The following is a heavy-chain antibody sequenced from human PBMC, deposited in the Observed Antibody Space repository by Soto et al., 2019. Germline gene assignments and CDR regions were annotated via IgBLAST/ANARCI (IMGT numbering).Heavy chain of an antibody. CDR1: GFTFSNYA. J-gene: IGHJ6*02. Sequence: VQLLESGGDLVQPGGSLRLSCEASGFTFSNYAMSWVRQAPGKGLEWVSVISGSGGSTNYADSAKGRFTISRDNSMDTLYLQMNSLRAEDTAVYYCARVFYYDILTGKSYNMDVLGQGTTVIVSS. CDR3: ARVFYYDILTGKSYNMDV. D-gene: IGHD3-9*01. V-gene: IGHV3-23*01. CDR2: ISGSGGST.